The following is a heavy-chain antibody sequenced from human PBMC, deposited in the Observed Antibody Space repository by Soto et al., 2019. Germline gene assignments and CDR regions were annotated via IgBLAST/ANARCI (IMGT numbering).Heavy chain of an antibody. J-gene: IGHJ5*02. Sequence: GASVEVSCKASGYTFTNFDSHWVRQAPGQGLEWMGWMNPGSGKTGYANKFQGRVTMTRDASTSTAHLELSSLTSEDTAVYYCARMASFGTLNWFDPWGQGTLVTVSS. CDR2: MNPGSGKT. CDR1: GYTFTNFD. V-gene: IGHV1-8*01. CDR3: ARMASFGTLNWFDP. D-gene: IGHD3-16*01.